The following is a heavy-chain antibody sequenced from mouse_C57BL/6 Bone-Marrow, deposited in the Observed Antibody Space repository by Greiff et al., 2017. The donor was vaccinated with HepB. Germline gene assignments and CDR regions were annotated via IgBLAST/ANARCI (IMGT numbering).Heavy chain of an antibody. D-gene: IGHD1-1*01. V-gene: IGHV1-72*01. CDR3: ASGYYYGSSHPFAY. CDR2: IDPNSGGT. CDR1: GYTFTSYW. J-gene: IGHJ2*01. Sequence: QVQLQQPGAELVKPGASVKLSCKASGYTFTSYWMHWVKQRPGRGLEWIGGIDPNSGGTKYNEKFKSKATLTVDKPSSTAYMQLSSLTSEDSAVYYCASGYYYGSSHPFAYWGQGTTLTVSS.